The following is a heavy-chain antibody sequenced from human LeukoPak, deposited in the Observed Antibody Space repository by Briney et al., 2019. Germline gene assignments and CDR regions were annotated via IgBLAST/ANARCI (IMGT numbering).Heavy chain of an antibody. D-gene: IGHD4-17*01. CDR1: GYAFSDYA. V-gene: IGHV3-30*01. CDR3: ARAGDYGDDN. CDR2: ISSDGSSK. Sequence: GGSLRLSCAASGYAFSDYAMSWVRQAPGKGLEWVAVISSDGSSKYYADSVEGRFPISRDNSKNTLYLQMNSLRAEDTAVYYCARAGDYGDDNWGQGTLVTVSS. J-gene: IGHJ4*02.